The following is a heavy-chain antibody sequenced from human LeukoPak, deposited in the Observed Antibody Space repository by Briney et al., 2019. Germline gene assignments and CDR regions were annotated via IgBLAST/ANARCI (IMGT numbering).Heavy chain of an antibody. J-gene: IGHJ3*02. D-gene: IGHD1-26*01. V-gene: IGHV3-23*01. Sequence: GGSLRLSCAASGFTFSSYAMSWVRQAPGKGLEWVSASSGSGGSTYYADSVKGRFTISRDNSKNTLYLQMNSLRAEDTAVYYCAKDRVGGSYYGDAFDIWGQGTMVTVSS. CDR3: AKDRVGGSYYGDAFDI. CDR2: SSGSGGST. CDR1: GFTFSSYA.